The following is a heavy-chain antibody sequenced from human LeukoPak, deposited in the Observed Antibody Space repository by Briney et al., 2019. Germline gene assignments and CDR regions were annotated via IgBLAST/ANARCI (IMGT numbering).Heavy chain of an antibody. CDR3: ARGIVPAVKVRKNWFDP. V-gene: IGHV4-34*01. J-gene: IGHJ5*02. D-gene: IGHD2-21*02. Sequence: SETLCLTSAVFGGSLSAYYWSWLRQPPGKGLEWGGEVHHTGDTNYYASLKGRVTISVDTSKNQFSLELNSVTAADTAVYYCARGIVPAVKVRKNWFDPWGQGTLVTVSS. CDR1: GGSLSAYY. CDR2: VHHTGDT.